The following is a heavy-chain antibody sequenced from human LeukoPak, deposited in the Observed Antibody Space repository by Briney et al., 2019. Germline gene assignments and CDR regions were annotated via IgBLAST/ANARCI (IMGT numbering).Heavy chain of an antibody. CDR1: GFTFSDDY. CDR2: ISSSSSYT. D-gene: IGHD3-9*01. CDR3: ARGADAYDILTGNPFDY. V-gene: IGHV3-11*06. J-gene: IGHJ4*02. Sequence: GGSLRLSCAASGFTFSDDYMSWIRQAPGKGLEWVSYISSSSSYTNYADSVKGRFTISRDNAKNSLYLQMNSLRAEDTAVYYCARGADAYDILTGNPFDYWGQGTLVTVSS.